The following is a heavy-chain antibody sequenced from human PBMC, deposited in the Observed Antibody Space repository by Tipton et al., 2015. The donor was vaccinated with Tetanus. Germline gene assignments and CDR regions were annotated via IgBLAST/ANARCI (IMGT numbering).Heavy chain of an antibody. D-gene: IGHD5-24*01. V-gene: IGHV3-30*03. Sequence: SLRLSCAASGFIFSTYGMHWVRQAPGKGLEWVAVISYDGTNKYHTDSVKGRFTISRDNSKNTLYLQMNGLRPEDTAVYYCARDRGMATILGSEFDYWGQGTLVTVSS. CDR1: GFIFSTYG. CDR3: ARDRGMATILGSEFDY. J-gene: IGHJ4*02. CDR2: ISYDGTNK.